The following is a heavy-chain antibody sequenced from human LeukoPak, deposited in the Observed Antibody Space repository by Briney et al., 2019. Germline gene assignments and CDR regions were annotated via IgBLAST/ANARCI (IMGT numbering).Heavy chain of an antibody. V-gene: IGHV1-2*02. CDR2: INPNSGGT. D-gene: IGHD3-10*01. CDR3: ATPGSWTDYYYMDV. CDR1: GYTFTGYY. J-gene: IGHJ6*03. Sequence: GASVKVSCKASGYTFTGYYMHWVRQAPGQGLEWMGWINPNSGGTNYAQKFQGRVTMTRDTSISTAYTELSRLRSDDTAVYYCATPGSWTDYYYMDVWGKGTTVNISS.